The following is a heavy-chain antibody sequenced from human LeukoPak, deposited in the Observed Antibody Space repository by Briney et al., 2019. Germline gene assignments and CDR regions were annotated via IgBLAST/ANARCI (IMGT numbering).Heavy chain of an antibody. D-gene: IGHD6-25*01. Sequence: ASVKVSCKASGGTFSSYAISWVRQAPGQGLEWMGGIIPIFGTANYAQKFQGRVTITTDESTSTAYMELSSLRSEDTAVYYCARTERPYYYYYMDVWGKGTTVTVSS. V-gene: IGHV1-69*05. CDR2: IIPIFGTA. CDR3: ARTERPYYYYYMDV. CDR1: GGTFSSYA. J-gene: IGHJ6*03.